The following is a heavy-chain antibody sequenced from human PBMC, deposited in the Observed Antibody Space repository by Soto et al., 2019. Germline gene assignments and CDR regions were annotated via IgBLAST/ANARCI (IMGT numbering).Heavy chain of an antibody. CDR3: ARGISATGPYWFFDF. J-gene: IGHJ2*01. CDR1: GGSISSGGVS. Sequence: QLQLQESGSGLVKPSQTLSLSCAVSGGSISSGGVSWSWIRQPPGKGLEWIGDIFQSGSSNYNPSLKSXXXISXDRSNNHFSLKLKSVTAADTAVYYCARGISATGPYWFFDFWGRGTLVSVSS. V-gene: IGHV4-30-2*01. D-gene: IGHD6-13*01. CDR2: IFQSGSS.